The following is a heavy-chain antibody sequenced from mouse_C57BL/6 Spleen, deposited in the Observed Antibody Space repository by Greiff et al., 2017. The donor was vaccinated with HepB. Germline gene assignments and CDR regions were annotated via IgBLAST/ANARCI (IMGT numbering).Heavy chain of an antibody. Sequence: QVQLKQPGAELVKPGASVKMSCKASGYTFTSYWITWVKQRPGQGLEWIGDIYPGSGSTNYNEKFKSKATLTVDTSSSTAYMQLSSLTSEDSAVYYCARWATTVVASFDYWGQGTTLTVSS. CDR3: ARWATTVVASFDY. J-gene: IGHJ2*01. CDR2: IYPGSGST. CDR1: GYTFTSYW. V-gene: IGHV1-55*01. D-gene: IGHD1-1*01.